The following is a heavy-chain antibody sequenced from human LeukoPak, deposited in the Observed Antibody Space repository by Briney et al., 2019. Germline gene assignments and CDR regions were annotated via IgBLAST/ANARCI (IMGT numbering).Heavy chain of an antibody. D-gene: IGHD3-16*01. V-gene: IGHV1-18*01. CDR1: GYTFTSYG. CDR2: ISAYNGNT. Sequence: GASVKVSCKASGYTFTSYGISWERQAPGQGLEWMGWISAYNGNTNYAQKLQGRVTMTTDTSTSTAYMELRSLRSDDTAVYYCARVMITFGGALIYFDYWGQGTLVTVSS. J-gene: IGHJ4*02. CDR3: ARVMITFGGALIYFDY.